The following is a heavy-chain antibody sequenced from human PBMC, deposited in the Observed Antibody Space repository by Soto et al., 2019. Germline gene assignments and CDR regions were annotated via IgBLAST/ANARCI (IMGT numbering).Heavy chain of an antibody. J-gene: IGHJ4*02. CDR3: ARAVLLKYCSGGSCYSAY. CDR1: GYTFTSYA. D-gene: IGHD2-15*01. CDR2: INAGNGNT. V-gene: IGHV1-3*01. Sequence: ASVKVSCKASGYTFTSYAMHWVRQAPGQRLEWMGWINAGNGNTKYSQKFQGRVTITRDTSASTAYMELSSLRSEDTAVYYCARAVLLKYCSGGSCYSAYWGQGTLVTVSS.